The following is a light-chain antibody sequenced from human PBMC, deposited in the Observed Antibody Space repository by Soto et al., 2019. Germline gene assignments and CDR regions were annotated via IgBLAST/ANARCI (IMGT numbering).Light chain of an antibody. CDR3: FSYTGTYTVV. Sequence: QSALTQPASVSGSPGQSITISCTGTSSDVGGYNYVSWYQQHPGKAPKLMIYEVSNRPSGVSNRFSGSKSGNTASLTISGLQAEDEADYYCFSYTGTYTVVFGGGTKLTVL. J-gene: IGLJ3*02. CDR1: SSDVGGYNY. V-gene: IGLV2-14*01. CDR2: EVS.